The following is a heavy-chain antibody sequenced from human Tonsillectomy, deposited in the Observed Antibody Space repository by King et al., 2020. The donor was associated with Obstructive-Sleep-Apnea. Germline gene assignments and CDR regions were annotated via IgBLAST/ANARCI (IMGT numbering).Heavy chain of an antibody. J-gene: IGHJ4*02. Sequence: HVQLVESGGGVVQPGGSLRLSCAASGFTLSTYGMHWVRQPPGKGLEWVAFIRFDGSKKYYVDSVKGRFTISRDNSKNTLYLQMNSLRPEDTAVYFCAKGWFGEPVDYWGQGTLVTVSS. D-gene: IGHD3-10*01. CDR3: AKGWFGEPVDY. V-gene: IGHV3-30*02. CDR2: IRFDGSKK. CDR1: GFTLSTYG.